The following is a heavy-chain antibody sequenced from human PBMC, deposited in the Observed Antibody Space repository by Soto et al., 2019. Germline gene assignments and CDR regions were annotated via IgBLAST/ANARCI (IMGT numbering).Heavy chain of an antibody. D-gene: IGHD3-3*01. CDR1: GYTFSIYG. V-gene: IGHV1-18*01. J-gene: IGHJ4*02. Sequence: ASVKVSCKASGYTFSIYGISWVRQAPGQGLEWMGWIGAYNGVTNYAQKFQGRVTFSADNSTSTAYMELSSLTSEDTAVYYCARGRTIFGVINFDTWGQGTLVTVSS. CDR2: IGAYNGVT. CDR3: ARGRTIFGVINFDT.